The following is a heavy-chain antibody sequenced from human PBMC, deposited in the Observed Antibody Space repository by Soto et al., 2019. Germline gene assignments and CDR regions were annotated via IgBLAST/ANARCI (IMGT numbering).Heavy chain of an antibody. CDR1: GFSLTTTGVG. D-gene: IGHD5-18*01. J-gene: IGHJ4*02. Sequence: QITLKESGPTLVRPTQTLTLTCTFSGFSLTTTGVGVDWIRHPPGKALEWLALIYWDDDKRYSPSLKSRLTITKDTSKNQVVLTMTNMDPVDSATYYCAHSTDTSMALDYWGQGTLVTVSS. V-gene: IGHV2-5*02. CDR3: AHSTDTSMALDY. CDR2: IYWDDDK.